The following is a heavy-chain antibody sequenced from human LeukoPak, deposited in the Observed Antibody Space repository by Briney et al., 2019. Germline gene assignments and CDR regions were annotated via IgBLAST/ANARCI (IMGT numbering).Heavy chain of an antibody. CDR2: IYYSGST. V-gene: IGHV4-59*01. Sequence: PSETLSLTCTVSGGSIGSYYWSWIRQPPGKGLEWIGYIYYSGSTNYNPSLKSRVTISIDTSKNQFSLKLSSVTAADTAVYYCARGTRYSYIFDYWGQGTLVTVSS. J-gene: IGHJ4*02. CDR3: ARGTRYSYIFDY. CDR1: GGSIGSYY. D-gene: IGHD5-18*01.